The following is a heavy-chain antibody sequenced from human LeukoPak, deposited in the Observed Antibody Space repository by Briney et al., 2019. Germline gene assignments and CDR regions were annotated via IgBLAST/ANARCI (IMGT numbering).Heavy chain of an antibody. D-gene: IGHD3-10*01. V-gene: IGHV3-30-3*01. CDR2: ISYEGSDK. J-gene: IGHJ6*02. CDR1: GFTFSSYA. CDR3: ARGVVRYGSGIIYYYYGMDV. Sequence: GRSLRLSCAASGFTFSSYAMRWVRQAPGKGLEWVAVISYEGSDKYYADSVKGRFTISRDNSKNTLYLQMNSLRAEDTAVYYCARGVVRYGSGIIYYYYGMDVWGQGTTVTVSS.